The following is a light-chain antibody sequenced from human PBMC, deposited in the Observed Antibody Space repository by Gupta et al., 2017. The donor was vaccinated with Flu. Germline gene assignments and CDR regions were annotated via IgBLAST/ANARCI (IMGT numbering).Light chain of an antibody. Sequence: KVTISCHGSGSNIGNNYVSWYQHRPGTAPKLLSYDNDKRPSGIPDRFSGSRSGTSATLRIIGLQTGDEADYYCGAWDSSLGAWVFGGGTRVTVL. CDR1: GSNIGNNY. CDR3: GAWDSSLGAWV. V-gene: IGLV1-51*01. J-gene: IGLJ3*02. CDR2: DND.